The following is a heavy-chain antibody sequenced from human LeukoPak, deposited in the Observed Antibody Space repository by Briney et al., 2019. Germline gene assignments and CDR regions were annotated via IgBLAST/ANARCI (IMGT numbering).Heavy chain of an antibody. CDR2: IYYSGST. D-gene: IGHD1-26*01. Sequence: SETLSLTCTVSGGSISSSSYYWGWIRQPPGKGLEWIGSIYYSGSTYYNPSLKSRVTISVDTSKNQFSLKLSSVTAADTAVYYCAEKVSGSYYVAHRGQGTLVTVSS. V-gene: IGHV4-39*07. CDR3: AEKVSGSYYVAH. CDR1: GGSISSSSYY. J-gene: IGHJ4*02.